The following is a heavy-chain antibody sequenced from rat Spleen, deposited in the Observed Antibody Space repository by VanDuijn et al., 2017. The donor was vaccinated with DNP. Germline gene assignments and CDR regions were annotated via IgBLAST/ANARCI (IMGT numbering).Heavy chain of an antibody. CDR3: ARDSSFAY. CDR1: GFSLTGYN. D-gene: IGHD1-2*01. V-gene: IGHV2-41*01. CDR2: IWNTGGT. Sequence: QVQLKESGPGLVQPSQTLSLTCTVAGFSLTGYNVHWVRQPPGKGLEWMGIIWNTGGTRYNSALKSRLTIIKDTSKSQVFLKMNSLQTEDTATYYCARDSSFAYWGQGTLVTVSS. J-gene: IGHJ3*01.